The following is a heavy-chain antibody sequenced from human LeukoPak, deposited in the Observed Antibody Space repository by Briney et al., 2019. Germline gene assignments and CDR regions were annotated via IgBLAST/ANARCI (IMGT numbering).Heavy chain of an antibody. D-gene: IGHD3-3*01. CDR2: FDPEDGET. V-gene: IGHV1-24*01. Sequence: ASVKVSCKVSGYTLTELSMHWVRQAPGKGLEWMGGFDPEDGETIYAQKFQGRVTMTEDTSTDTAYMELSRLRSDDTAVYYCARVRKYDFWSGYSLGPYYYGMDVWGQGTTVTVSS. CDR3: ARVRKYDFWSGYSLGPYYYGMDV. J-gene: IGHJ6*02. CDR1: GYTLTELS.